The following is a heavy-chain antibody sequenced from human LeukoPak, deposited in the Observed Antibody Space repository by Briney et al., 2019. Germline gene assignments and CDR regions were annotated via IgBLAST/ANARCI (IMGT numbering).Heavy chain of an antibody. CDR2: IYHTGST. CDR3: ARGTTYGGFDY. V-gene: IGHV4-30-2*01. D-gene: IGHD1-14*01. J-gene: IGHJ4*02. Sequence: SETLSLTCAVSGGSISSGGYSWSWIRQAPGKGLEWIGYIYHTGSTFYSPSLQSRVTISVDMSKNQFSLKLSSVTAADTAVYSCARGTTYGGFDYWGQGTLVTVSS. CDR1: GGSISSGGYS.